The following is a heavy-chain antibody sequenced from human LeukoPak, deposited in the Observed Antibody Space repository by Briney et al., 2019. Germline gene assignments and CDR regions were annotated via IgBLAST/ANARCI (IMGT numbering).Heavy chain of an antibody. CDR2: INSDGSST. CDR1: GFTFSSYW. Sequence: LTGGSLRLSCAASGFTFSSYWMHWVRQAPGKGLVWVSRINSDGSSTSYADSVKGRFTISRDNAKNMLYLQMNSLRAEDTAVYYCARAEYYYDSSGYVHFDYWGQGTLVTVSS. CDR3: ARAEYYYDSSGYVHFDY. J-gene: IGHJ4*02. D-gene: IGHD3-22*01. V-gene: IGHV3-74*01.